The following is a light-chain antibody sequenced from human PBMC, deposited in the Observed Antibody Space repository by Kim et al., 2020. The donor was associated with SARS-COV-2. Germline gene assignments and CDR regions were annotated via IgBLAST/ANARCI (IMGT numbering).Light chain of an antibody. J-gene: IGKJ4*01. V-gene: IGKV3-11*01. Sequence: EIVLTQSPATLSLSPGERATLSCRASQSVSSYLAWYQQKPGQAPSLLIYDASNRATGIPARFSGSGSGTDFTLTISSLEPDDFAVYYCQKSGDWPLTFGGGTKVDSK. CDR3: QKSGDWPLT. CDR2: DAS. CDR1: QSVSSY.